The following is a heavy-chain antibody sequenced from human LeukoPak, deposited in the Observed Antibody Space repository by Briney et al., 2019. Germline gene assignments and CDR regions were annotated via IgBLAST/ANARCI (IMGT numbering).Heavy chain of an antibody. CDR2: IYYSGST. CDR1: GGSLSSSNYY. D-gene: IGHD2/OR15-2a*01. J-gene: IGHJ4*02. CDR3: AREVGGDFDALDD. V-gene: IGHV4-39*07. Sequence: PSETLSLTCTVSGGSLSSSNYYGGWIRQPPGKGLEWIGSIYYSGSTYYSPSLKRPVTISVDIPKTQLSLTLTSVTDAATAVYYCAREVGGDFDALDDWGQGTLVTVSS.